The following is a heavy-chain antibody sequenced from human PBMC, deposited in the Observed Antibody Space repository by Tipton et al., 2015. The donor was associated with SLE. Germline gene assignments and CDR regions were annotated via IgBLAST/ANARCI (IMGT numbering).Heavy chain of an antibody. CDR1: GGSISSYY. J-gene: IGHJ3*02. CDR2: IYYSGYT. D-gene: IGHD2-2*02. Sequence: TLSLTCTVSGGSISSYYWSWIRQPPGKGLEWIGYIYYSGYTNNNPSLKSRVNMSIDTSKNHFSLNLSSVTAADTAIYYCARALWVDKDIAGEPIGIRLRAFDMWGQGTMVSVSS. CDR3: ARALWVDKDIAGEPIGIRLRAFDM. V-gene: IGHV4-59*01.